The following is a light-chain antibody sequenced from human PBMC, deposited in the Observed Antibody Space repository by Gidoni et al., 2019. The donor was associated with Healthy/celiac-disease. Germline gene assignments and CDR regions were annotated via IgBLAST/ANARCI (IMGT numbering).Light chain of an antibody. V-gene: IGLV3-21*02. Sequence: SMLHQPPSVSVSPGQTARITCGGNTIGSKSVHWYQQEPGQAPMLVVYDDSDRPSGIPKRFSGSNSGNTATLTISRVEAVDEADYYCQVWDSSSDHVVFGGGTKLTVL. CDR1: TIGSKS. CDR2: DDS. CDR3: QVWDSSSDHVV. J-gene: IGLJ2*01.